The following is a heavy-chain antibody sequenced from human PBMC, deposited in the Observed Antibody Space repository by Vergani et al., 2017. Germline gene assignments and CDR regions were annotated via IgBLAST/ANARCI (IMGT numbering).Heavy chain of an antibody. Sequence: QVQLQQWGAGLLKPSETLSLTCAVYGGSFSGYYWSWIRQPPGKGLEWIGEINHSGSTNYNPSLKSRVTISVDTSKKQFSLKLSSVTAADTAVCYCARGSRIPKKKEWWFDPWGQGTLVTVSA. CDR1: GGSFSGYY. CDR2: INHSGST. V-gene: IGHV4-34*01. D-gene: IGHD2-15*01. J-gene: IGHJ5*02. CDR3: ARGSRIPKKKEWWFDP.